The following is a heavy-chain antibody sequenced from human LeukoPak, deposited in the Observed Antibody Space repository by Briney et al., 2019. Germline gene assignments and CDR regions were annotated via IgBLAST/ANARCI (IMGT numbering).Heavy chain of an antibody. CDR1: GYTFTGYY. CDR2: INPNSGGT. CDR3: ARDRIYHSGSYYGY. D-gene: IGHD1-26*01. V-gene: IGHV1-2*02. Sequence: GASVKVSCKASGYTFTGYYMHWVRQAPGQGLEWMGWINPNSGGTNYAQKFQGRVTMTRDTSISTAYMELSRLRSDDTAVYYRARDRIYHSGSYYGYWGQGTLVTVSS. J-gene: IGHJ4*02.